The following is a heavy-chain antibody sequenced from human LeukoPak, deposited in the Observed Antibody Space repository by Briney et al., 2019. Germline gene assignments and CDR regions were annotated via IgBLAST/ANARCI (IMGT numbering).Heavy chain of an antibody. CDR3: AKGGWVVATTPFDY. CDR2: ISWNSGSI. V-gene: IGHV3-9*01. CDR1: GFTFDDYA. J-gene: IGHJ4*02. D-gene: IGHD5-12*01. Sequence: GGSLRLSCAASGFTFDDYAMHWVRHAPGKGLEGVSGISWNSGSIGYADSVKGRFTISRDNAKNSLYLQMNSLRAEDTALYYCAKGGWVVATTPFDYWGQGT.